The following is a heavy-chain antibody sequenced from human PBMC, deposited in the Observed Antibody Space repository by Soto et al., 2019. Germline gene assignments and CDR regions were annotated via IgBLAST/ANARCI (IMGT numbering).Heavy chain of an antibody. CDR2: INPNSGGT. CDR3: ARVYCTNGVCYGGFGY. Sequence: ASVKVACKASGYTFTGYYMHWVRQAPGQGLEWMGWINPNSGGTNYAQKFQGRVTMTRDTSISTAYMELSRLRSDDTAVYYCARVYCTNGVCYGGFGYWGQGTLVTVSS. D-gene: IGHD2-8*01. CDR1: GYTFTGYY. V-gene: IGHV1-2*02. J-gene: IGHJ4*02.